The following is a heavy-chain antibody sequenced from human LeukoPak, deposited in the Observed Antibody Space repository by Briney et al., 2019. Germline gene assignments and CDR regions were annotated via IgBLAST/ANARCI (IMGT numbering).Heavy chain of an antibody. CDR3: ARDVGVGATSFYMDV. J-gene: IGHJ6*03. CDR2: ISSSSSYI. CDR1: GFTFSSYS. Sequence: GGSLRLSCAASGFTFSSYSMNWVRQAPGKGLGWVSSISSSSSYIYYADSVKGRFTISRDNAKNSLYLQMNSLRAEDTAVYYCARDVGVGATSFYMDVWGKGTTVTVSS. D-gene: IGHD1-26*01. V-gene: IGHV3-21*01.